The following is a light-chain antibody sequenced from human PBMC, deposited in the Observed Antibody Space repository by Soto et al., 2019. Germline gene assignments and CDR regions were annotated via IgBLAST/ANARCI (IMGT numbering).Light chain of an antibody. CDR2: DVS. CDR3: QQYGSSPSWT. Sequence: EIVLTQSPATLSLSPGERATLSCRASQTVNKFLAWYQQKPGRAPRLLIYDVSSRATGIPDRFSGSGSGTDFTLTTSRLEPEDFAVYYCQQYGSSPSWTFGQGTKVDIK. CDR1: QTVNKF. J-gene: IGKJ1*01. V-gene: IGKV3-20*01.